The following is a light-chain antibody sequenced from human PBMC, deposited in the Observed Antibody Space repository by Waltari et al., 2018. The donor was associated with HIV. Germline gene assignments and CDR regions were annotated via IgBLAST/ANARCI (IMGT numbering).Light chain of an antibody. CDR2: VAT. Sequence: EIVLTPSPGTLSSSPGDRATLSCVTSEAIKRTYLSWYRQKDGQAPRLLIYVATKRAPGIPDRFSGSGSWKEFNLTNNGLESEDFVVYYGHQYGSSFWTFGQGTKVEVK. CDR3: HQYGSSFWT. CDR1: EAIKRTY. J-gene: IGKJ1*01. V-gene: IGKV3-20*01.